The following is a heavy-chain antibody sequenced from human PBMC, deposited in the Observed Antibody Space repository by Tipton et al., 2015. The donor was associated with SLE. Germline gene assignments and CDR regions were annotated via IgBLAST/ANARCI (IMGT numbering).Heavy chain of an antibody. V-gene: IGHV4-59*10. D-gene: IGHD1/OR15-1a*01. J-gene: IGHJ4*02. CDR3: ARGGTGRHDY. CDR1: GGSFSGYY. CDR2: IYTSEIS. Sequence: TLSLTCAVYGGSFSGYYWSWVRQPPGKGLEWIGRIYTSEISDYNPSLKSRVTMSVDTSKNQFSLKLSSVTAADTAVYYCARGGTGRHDYWGQGTLVTVSS.